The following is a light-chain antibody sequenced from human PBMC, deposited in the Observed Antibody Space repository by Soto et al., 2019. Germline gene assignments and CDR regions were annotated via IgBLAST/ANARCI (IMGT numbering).Light chain of an antibody. Sequence: QSALTQPASVSGSPGQSITISCTGTSSDVGGFRYVSWYQQHPGKAPKLIIYEVNNRPSGVSSRFSGSKSGNTASLTISGLQAEDESHYYCISYTSTSTPYVFGTGTKVTGL. CDR3: ISYTSTSTPYV. CDR2: EVN. CDR1: SSDVGGFRY. J-gene: IGLJ1*01. V-gene: IGLV2-14*01.